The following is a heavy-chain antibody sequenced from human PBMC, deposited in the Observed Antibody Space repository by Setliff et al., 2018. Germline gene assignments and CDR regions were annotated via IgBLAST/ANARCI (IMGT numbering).Heavy chain of an antibody. CDR3: ARISPSYCSKSGCYAAEGY. CDR1: GYTFTDYF. V-gene: IGHV1-2*02. J-gene: IGHJ4*02. D-gene: IGHD2-2*01. Sequence: ASVKVSCKTSGYTFTDYFLHWVRQAPGQGLEWLGWINPDSGDTNFAQKFQGRVTMTRDTSITTAYMELHSLRSDDTAVYFCARISPSYCSKSGCYAAEGYWGQGTLVTSPQ. CDR2: INPDSGDT.